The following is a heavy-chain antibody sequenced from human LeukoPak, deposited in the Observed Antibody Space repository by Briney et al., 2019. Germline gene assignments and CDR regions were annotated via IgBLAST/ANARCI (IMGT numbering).Heavy chain of an antibody. Sequence: SETLSLTCTVSGGSLSSYYWSWIRQPPGKGLEWIGYIYYSGSTNYNPALKSRVTISVDTSKNQFSLKLSSVTAADTAVYYCARGQREYSSSSRYFDYWGQRTLVTVSS. J-gene: IGHJ4*02. CDR1: GGSLSSYY. D-gene: IGHD6-6*01. CDR2: IYYSGST. CDR3: ARGQREYSSSSRYFDY. V-gene: IGHV4-59*01.